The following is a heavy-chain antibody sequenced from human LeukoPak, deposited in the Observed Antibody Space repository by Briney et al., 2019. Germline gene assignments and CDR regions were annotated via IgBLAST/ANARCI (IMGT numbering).Heavy chain of an antibody. CDR3: AKDVPRYCSGGSCSTIDY. Sequence: GGSLRLSCAASGFTFSSYGMHWVRQAPGKGLEWVAFIRYDGSNKYYADSVKGRFAISRDNSKNTLYLQMNSLRAEDTAVYYCAKDVPRYCSGGSCSTIDYWGQGTLVTVSS. J-gene: IGHJ4*02. D-gene: IGHD2-15*01. V-gene: IGHV3-30*02. CDR1: GFTFSSYG. CDR2: IRYDGSNK.